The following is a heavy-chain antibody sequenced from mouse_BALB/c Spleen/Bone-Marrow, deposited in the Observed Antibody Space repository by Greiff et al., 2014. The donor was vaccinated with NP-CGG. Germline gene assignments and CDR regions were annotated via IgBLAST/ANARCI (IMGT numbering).Heavy chain of an antibody. V-gene: IGHV1-14*01. CDR3: AIHEGYFDY. CDR2: FNPYNDGP. CDR1: GYTFTSYV. Sequence: EVQLQQSGPELVKPGASVKMSCKASGYTFTSYVMRWVKQKPGQGLEWIGYFNPYNDGPKYNEKFKGKATLTSDKSSSTAYMELSRLTSEDSAVYYCAIHEGYFDYWGQGTTLTVSS. J-gene: IGHJ2*01.